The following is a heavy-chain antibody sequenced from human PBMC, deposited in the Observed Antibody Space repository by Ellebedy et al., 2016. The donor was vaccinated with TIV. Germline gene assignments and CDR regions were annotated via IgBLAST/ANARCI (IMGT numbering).Heavy chain of an antibody. V-gene: IGHV3-53*01. CDR2: IYSGGDT. D-gene: IGHD3-16*01. Sequence: GESLKISCAASGLSVSSNYMSWVRQAPGKGLEWVSTIYSGGDTDYADSVKGRFTISRDNSKNTVYLQMNSLRAEDTAVYYCARERGGYYYYGMDVWGQGTTVTVSS. J-gene: IGHJ6*02. CDR1: GLSVSSNY. CDR3: ARERGGYYYYGMDV.